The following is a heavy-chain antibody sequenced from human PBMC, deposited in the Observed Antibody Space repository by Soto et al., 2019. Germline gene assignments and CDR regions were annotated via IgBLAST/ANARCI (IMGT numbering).Heavy chain of an antibody. D-gene: IGHD4-17*01. CDR2: MNPNSGNT. CDR3: ATTVTTYYYYGMDV. Sequence: GASVKVSCKASGYTFTRYDINWVRQATGQGLEWMGWMNPNSGNTGYAQKFQGRVTMTRNTSISTAYMELSSLRSEDTAVYYCATTVTTYYYYGMDVWGQGTTVTVSS. V-gene: IGHV1-8*01. J-gene: IGHJ6*02. CDR1: GYTFTRYD.